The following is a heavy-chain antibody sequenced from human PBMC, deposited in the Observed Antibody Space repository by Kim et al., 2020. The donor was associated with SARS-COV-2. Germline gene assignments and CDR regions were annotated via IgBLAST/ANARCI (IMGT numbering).Heavy chain of an antibody. D-gene: IGHD2-2*02. CDR2: ISSSSSYI. V-gene: IGHV3-21*01. Sequence: GGSLRLSCAASGFTFSGYSMNWVRQAPGKGLEWVSSISSSSSYIYYADSVKGRFTISRDNAKNSLYLQMNSLRAEDTAVYYCARFYQLLYGQGYYYYYYFIDVWGQGTTVTVSS. CDR3: ARFYQLLYGQGYYYYYYFIDV. J-gene: IGHJ6*03. CDR1: GFTFSGYS.